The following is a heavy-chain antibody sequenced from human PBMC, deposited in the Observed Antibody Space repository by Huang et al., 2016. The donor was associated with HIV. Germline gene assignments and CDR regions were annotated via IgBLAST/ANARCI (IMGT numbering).Heavy chain of an antibody. CDR3: ASDTFIKAFDI. D-gene: IGHD3-16*01. V-gene: IGHV3-7*01. Sequence: EVQLVESGGGLVQPGGSLRLSCAASEFSFSTYWMMWRGQVPGKGLEWVASIKEDGGQKDYLDSVKGRFIISRDNSKHSLYLQMNNLRTEDTAIYYCASDTFIKAFDIWGQGTMVTVSS. J-gene: IGHJ3*02. CDR2: IKEDGGQK. CDR1: EFSFSTYW.